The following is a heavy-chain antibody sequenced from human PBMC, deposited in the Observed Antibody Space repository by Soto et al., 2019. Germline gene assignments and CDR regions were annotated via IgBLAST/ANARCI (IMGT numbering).Heavy chain of an antibody. D-gene: IGHD4-17*01. CDR1: GFTFSSYA. J-gene: IGHJ4*02. V-gene: IGHV3-64*01. CDR2: ISSNGGST. Sequence: EVQLVESGGGLVQPGGSLRLSCAASGFTFSSYAMHWVRQAPGKGLEYVSAISSNGGSTYYANSVKGRFTISRDNSQNTLYLQMGSLRAEDMAVYYCATNYGDYAFGILDYWGQGTLVTVSS. CDR3: ATNYGDYAFGILDY.